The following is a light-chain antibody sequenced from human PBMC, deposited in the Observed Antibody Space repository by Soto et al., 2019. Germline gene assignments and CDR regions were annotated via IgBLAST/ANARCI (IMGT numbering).Light chain of an antibody. CDR2: AAS. Sequence: DIQMTQSPSSLSASVGDRVTITCRASQGISTYLVWYQQKPGTVPKLLIFAASTLQSGVPSRFSGSGSGTDFTLTISSLQPEDFATYYCQQGYRTPTYGQGTKWIS. V-gene: IGKV1-27*01. CDR3: QQGYRTPT. CDR1: QGISTY. J-gene: IGKJ1*01.